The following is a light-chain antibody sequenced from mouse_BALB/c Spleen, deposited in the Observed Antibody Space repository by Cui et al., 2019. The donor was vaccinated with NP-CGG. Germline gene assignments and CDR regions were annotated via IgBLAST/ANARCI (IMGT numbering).Light chain of an antibody. V-gene: IGLV1*01. CDR2: GTN. Sequence: QAVVPQAYALTTSPGETVTLTCRSSTGAVTTSNYANWVQEKPDHLFSGLIGGTNNRAPGVPARFSGSLIGDKAALTIIGAQTEDEAIYFCALWYSNHWVFGGGTKLTVL. CDR3: ALWYSNHWV. J-gene: IGLJ1*01. CDR1: TGAVTTSNY.